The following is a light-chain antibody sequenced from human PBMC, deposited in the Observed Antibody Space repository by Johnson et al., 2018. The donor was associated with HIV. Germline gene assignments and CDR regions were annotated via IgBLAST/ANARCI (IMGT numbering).Light chain of an antibody. Sequence: QSVLTQPPSVSAAPGQKVTISCSGSTSKIGNNYVSWYQHLPGAAPKLLIYDSNKRPSGIPDRFSGSKSGTSATLGITGLQTEDEADYFCGTWDSSLSAPYVFGTGTKVTVL. V-gene: IGLV1-51*01. CDR3: GTWDSSLSAPYV. CDR1: TSKIGNNY. CDR2: DSN. J-gene: IGLJ1*01.